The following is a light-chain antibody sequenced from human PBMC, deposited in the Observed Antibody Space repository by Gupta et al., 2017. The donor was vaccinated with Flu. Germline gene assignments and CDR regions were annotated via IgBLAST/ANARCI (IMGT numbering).Light chain of an antibody. CDR1: QWLNSTY. CDR2: VAS. J-gene: IGKJ2*01. V-gene: IGKV3-20*01. Sequence: LSLSPGDRASLPCRARQWLNSTYFAWYQQKPRQPPRLLICVASRRDTGIPDRFSGSGCGTEVTLTISRREQEDYAGYYCQQYGGSLPYTFGQGTKLEIK. CDR3: QQYGGSLPYT.